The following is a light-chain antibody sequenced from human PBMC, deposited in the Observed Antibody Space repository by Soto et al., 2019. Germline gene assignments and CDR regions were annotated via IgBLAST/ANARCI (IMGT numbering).Light chain of an antibody. Sequence: HSALPQPASVSGSPGQSITISCTGTSSDVGGYNYVSWYQQHPGKAPKLMIYDVSNRPSGVSNRFSGSKSGNTASLTISGLQAEDEADYYCSSYTSSSTSVFGTGTKVTVL. CDR1: SSDVGGYNY. CDR2: DVS. J-gene: IGLJ1*01. CDR3: SSYTSSSTSV. V-gene: IGLV2-14*01.